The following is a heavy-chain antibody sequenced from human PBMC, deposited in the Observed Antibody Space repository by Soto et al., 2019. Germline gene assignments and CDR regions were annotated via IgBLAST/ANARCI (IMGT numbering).Heavy chain of an antibody. V-gene: IGHV1-69*13. CDR1: GGTFSSYA. Sequence: SVKVSCRASGGTFSSYAISWVRQAPGQGLEWMGGIIPIFGTANYAQKFQGRVTITADESTSTAYMELSSLRSEDTAVYYCGKWSGYRKPYYYYYYGMDVWGQGTTVTVSS. J-gene: IGHJ6*02. CDR2: IIPIFGTA. CDR3: GKWSGYRKPYYYYYYGMDV. D-gene: IGHD3-3*01.